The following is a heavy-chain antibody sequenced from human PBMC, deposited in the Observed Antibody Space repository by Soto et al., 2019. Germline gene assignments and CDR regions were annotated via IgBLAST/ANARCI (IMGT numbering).Heavy chain of an antibody. CDR2: INHSGST. V-gene: IGHV4-34*01. Sequence: SETLSLTCAVYGGSFSGYYWSWIRQPPGKGLEWIGEINHSGSTNYNPSLKSRVTISVDTSKNQFSLKLSSVTAADTAVYYCASLRTMADELGYCSGGSCFSNWFDPWGQGTLVTVSS. CDR3: ASLRTMADELGYCSGGSCFSNWFDP. J-gene: IGHJ5*02. D-gene: IGHD2-15*01. CDR1: GGSFSGYY.